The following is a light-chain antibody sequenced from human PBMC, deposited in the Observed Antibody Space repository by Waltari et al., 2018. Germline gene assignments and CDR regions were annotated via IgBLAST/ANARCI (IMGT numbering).Light chain of an antibody. CDR1: SSNIGSNT. CDR2: SNN. J-gene: IGLJ3*02. CDR3: AAWDDSLNAHWV. V-gene: IGLV1-44*01. Sequence: QSVLTQPPSASGTPGQRVTISCSGSSSNIGSNTVNWYQQLPGTAPKLLIYSNNPRPSGVPDRFSGSKSGTSASLAISGLQSEDEADYYCAAWDDSLNAHWVFGGGTKLTVL.